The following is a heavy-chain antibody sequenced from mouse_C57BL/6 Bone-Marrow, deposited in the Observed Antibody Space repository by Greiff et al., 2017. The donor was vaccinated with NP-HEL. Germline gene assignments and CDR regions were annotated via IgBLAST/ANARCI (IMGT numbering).Heavy chain of an antibody. D-gene: IGHD1-1*01. CDR3: AREITTVVDY. CDR1: GYAFSSYW. CDR2: IYPGDGDT. J-gene: IGHJ2*01. V-gene: IGHV1-80*01. Sequence: VVESGASVKISCKASGYAFSSYWMNWVKQRPGKGLEWIGQIYPGDGDTNYNGKFKGKATLTADKSSSTAYMQLSSLTSEDSAVYFCAREITTVVDYWGQGTTLTVSS.